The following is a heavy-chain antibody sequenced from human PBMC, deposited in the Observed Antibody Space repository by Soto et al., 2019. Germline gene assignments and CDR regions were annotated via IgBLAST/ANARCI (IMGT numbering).Heavy chain of an antibody. CDR2: IIPIFGTA. J-gene: IGHJ6*02. CDR3: ASPPYGDYGVSYYYYGMYV. V-gene: IGHV1-69*12. Sequence: QVQLVQSGAEVKKPGSSVKVSCKASGGTFSSYAISWVRQAPGQGLEWMGGIIPIFGTADYAQKFQGRVTITADESTNTAYMELSSLRSEDTAVYYCASPPYGDYGVSYYYYGMYVWGQGTTVTVSS. D-gene: IGHD4-17*01. CDR1: GGTFSSYA.